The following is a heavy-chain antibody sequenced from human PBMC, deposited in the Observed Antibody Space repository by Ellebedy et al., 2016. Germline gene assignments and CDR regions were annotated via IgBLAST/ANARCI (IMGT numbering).Heavy chain of an antibody. Sequence: ASVKVSXKASGYTFTGYYMHWVRQAPGQGLEWMGWINPNSGNTGYAQKFQGRVTMTRNTSISTAYMELSSLRSEDTAVYYCASSLTGDDAFDIWGQGTMVTVSS. J-gene: IGHJ3*02. V-gene: IGHV1-8*02. D-gene: IGHD7-27*01. CDR3: ASSLTGDDAFDI. CDR2: INPNSGNT. CDR1: GYTFTGYY.